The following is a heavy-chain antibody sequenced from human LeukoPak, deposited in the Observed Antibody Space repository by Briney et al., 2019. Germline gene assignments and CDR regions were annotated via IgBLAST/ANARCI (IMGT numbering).Heavy chain of an antibody. CDR2: IKQDGSEK. V-gene: IGHV3-7*03. CDR1: GFTFSSYW. Sequence: GGSLRLSCAASGFTFSSYWMSWVRQAPGKGLEWMANIKQDGSEKYYVDSVKGRFTISRDNARNSLYLQMNSLRAEDTAVYYCARAELSRSYAYWGQGTLVTVSS. D-gene: IGHD1-26*01. CDR3: ARAELSRSYAY. J-gene: IGHJ4*02.